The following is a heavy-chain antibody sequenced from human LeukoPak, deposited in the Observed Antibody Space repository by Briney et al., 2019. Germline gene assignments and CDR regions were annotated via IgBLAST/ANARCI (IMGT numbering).Heavy chain of an antibody. V-gene: IGHV4-4*07. J-gene: IGHJ4*02. D-gene: IGHD3-22*01. CDR1: GGSISSYY. CDR3: ASRAPYDSSGYYQGVDY. CDR2: IYTSGST. Sequence: SETLSLTCTVSGGSISSYYWSWIRQPAGKGLEWIGRIYTSGSTNYNPSLKSRVTMSVDASKNQFSLKLSSVTAADTAVYYCASRAPYDSSGYYQGVDYWGQGTLVTVSS.